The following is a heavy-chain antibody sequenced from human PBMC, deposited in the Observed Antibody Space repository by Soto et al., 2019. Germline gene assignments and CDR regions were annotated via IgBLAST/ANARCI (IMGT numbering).Heavy chain of an antibody. Sequence: ASVKVSCKASGYTFTGYYMHWVRQAPGQGLEWMGWINPNSGGTNYAQKFRGWVTMTRDTSISTAYMELSRLRSDDTAVYYCARGSTMVRGDYYYYGMDVWGQGTTVTVSS. J-gene: IGHJ6*02. D-gene: IGHD3-10*01. CDR3: ARGSTMVRGDYYYYGMDV. CDR1: GYTFTGYY. CDR2: INPNSGGT. V-gene: IGHV1-2*04.